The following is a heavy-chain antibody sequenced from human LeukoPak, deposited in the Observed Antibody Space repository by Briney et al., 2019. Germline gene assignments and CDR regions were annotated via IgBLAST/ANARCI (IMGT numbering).Heavy chain of an antibody. Sequence: GGSLRLSCVVSGFSFSDYEMAWVRQAPGMGLEWISHISNSGDIRRYADAVKGRFAISRDNAKNSVSLQMNSLRADDTGLYFCAGGPQYSGSYGDWGQGTLVTVSS. CDR2: ISNSGDIR. CDR1: GFSFSDYE. CDR3: AGGPQYSGSYGD. D-gene: IGHD1-26*01. J-gene: IGHJ4*02. V-gene: IGHV3-48*03.